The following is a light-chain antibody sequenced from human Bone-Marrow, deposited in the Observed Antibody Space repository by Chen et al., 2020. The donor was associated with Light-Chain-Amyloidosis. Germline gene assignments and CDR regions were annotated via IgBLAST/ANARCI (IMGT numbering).Light chain of an antibody. V-gene: IGLV3-21*02. CDR3: QVWDRSSDRPV. CDR1: NIGSTS. Sequence: SYVQTQPSSVSVAPGQTATSACGGNNIGSTSVHWYQQTPGQAPLLVVYDDSERPSGIPERLSGSNSGNTATLTISRGEAGDEADYYCQVWDRSSDRPVFGGGTKLTVL. J-gene: IGLJ3*02. CDR2: DDS.